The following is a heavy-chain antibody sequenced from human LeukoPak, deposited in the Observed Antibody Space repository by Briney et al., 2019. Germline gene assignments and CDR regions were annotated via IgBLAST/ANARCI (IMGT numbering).Heavy chain of an antibody. Sequence: GGSLRLSCAASGFTVSSNYMSWVRQAPGKGLEWVSAISGSGGSTYYADSVKGRFTISRDNSKNTLYLQMNSLRAEDTAVYYCAKVRSRWLQPNFDYWGQGTLVTVSS. D-gene: IGHD5-24*01. CDR2: ISGSGGST. CDR3: AKVRSRWLQPNFDY. J-gene: IGHJ4*02. CDR1: GFTVSSNY. V-gene: IGHV3-23*01.